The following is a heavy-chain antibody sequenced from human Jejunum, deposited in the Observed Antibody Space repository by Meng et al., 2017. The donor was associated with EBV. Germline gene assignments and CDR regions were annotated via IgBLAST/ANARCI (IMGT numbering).Heavy chain of an antibody. V-gene: IGHV3-15*01. J-gene: IGHJ4*02. Sequence: VDLVEAGVGLVKPGGSLRPSCVASGFTFSNTWMNWVRQAPGKGLEWIGRVKREIDGGSTDYIAPVKGRFTISRDDSINTVYLQMNNLEIGDTGVYYCTSRVVTTNDNWGQGTLVTVSS. CDR3: TSRVVTTNDN. CDR1: GFTFSNTW. CDR2: VKREIDGGST. D-gene: IGHD4-17*01.